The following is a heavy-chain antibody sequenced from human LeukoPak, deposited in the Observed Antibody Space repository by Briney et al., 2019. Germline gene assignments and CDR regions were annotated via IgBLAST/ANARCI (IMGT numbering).Heavy chain of an antibody. CDR3: AKFLPTHIVVANYYFDY. D-gene: IGHD2-21*01. CDR2: ISGSGGST. Sequence: GGSLRLSCAASGFTFSSYAMNWVRQAPGKGLEWVSAISGSGGSTYYADSVKGRFTICRDNSKNTLYLQMNSLRAEDTAVYYCAKFLPTHIVVANYYFDYWGQGTLVTVSS. CDR1: GFTFSSYA. V-gene: IGHV3-23*01. J-gene: IGHJ4*02.